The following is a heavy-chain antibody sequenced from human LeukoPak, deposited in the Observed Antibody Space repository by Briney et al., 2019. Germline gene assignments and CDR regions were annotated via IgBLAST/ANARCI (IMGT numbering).Heavy chain of an antibody. CDR1: GGSLSSSNNY. J-gene: IGHJ3*02. V-gene: IGHV4-39*02. CDR2: ISYSGGT. Sequence: TSETLSLTCTVSGGSLSSSNNYWGWTRQPPGKGLEWFGCISYSGGTSYNPSLRSRVAISVDTSKNQFSLKLNSVTAADTAVYYCAREVEYYDSSGHRPRAFGIRGQGTVVTVSS. D-gene: IGHD3-22*01. CDR3: AREVEYYDSSGHRPRAFGI.